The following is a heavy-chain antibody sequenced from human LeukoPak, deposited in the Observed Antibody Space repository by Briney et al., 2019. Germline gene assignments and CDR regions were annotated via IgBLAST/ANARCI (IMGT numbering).Heavy chain of an antibody. CDR2: IYYSGST. D-gene: IGHD2-2*01. CDR1: GGSISSGDYY. J-gene: IGHJ6*02. V-gene: IGHV4-30-4*01. Sequence: SETLSLTCTVSGGSISSGDYYWSWIRQPPGKGLKWIGYIYYSGSTYYNPSLKSRVTISVDTSKNQFSLKLSSVTAADTAVYYCARDRYCSSTSCHNPYGMDVWGQGTTVTVSS. CDR3: ARDRYCSSTSCHNPYGMDV.